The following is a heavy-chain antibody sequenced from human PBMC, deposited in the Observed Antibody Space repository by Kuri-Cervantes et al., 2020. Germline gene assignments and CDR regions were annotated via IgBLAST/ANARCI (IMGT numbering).Heavy chain of an antibody. J-gene: IGHJ3*02. CDR3: AKDHMGGYYYDSSGFRAGAFDI. CDR2: ISSSGSTI. D-gene: IGHD3-22*01. V-gene: IGHV3-11*01. Sequence: GESLEISCAASGFPLSYYYMSWIRQAPGKGLECVSYISSSGSTIYYADCVKGRFTISRDNAKNPLYLQMNSLRAGDTALYYCAKDHMGGYYYDSSGFRAGAFDIWGQGTMVTVSS. CDR1: GFPLSYYY.